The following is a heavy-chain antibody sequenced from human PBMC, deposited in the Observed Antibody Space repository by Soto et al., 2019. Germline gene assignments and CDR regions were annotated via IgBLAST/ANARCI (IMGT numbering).Heavy chain of an antibody. D-gene: IGHD2-2*01. V-gene: IGHV3-30-3*01. Sequence: GGSLRLSCAASGFTFSSYAMHWVRQAPGKGLEWVAVISYDGSNKYYADSVKGRFTISRDNSKNTLYLQVNSLRAEDTAVFYCAREDIAVVPAAIGPNYYYYGSDVWGQGTTVTVS. J-gene: IGHJ6*02. CDR1: GFTFSSYA. CDR2: ISYDGSNK. CDR3: AREDIAVVPAAIGPNYYYYGSDV.